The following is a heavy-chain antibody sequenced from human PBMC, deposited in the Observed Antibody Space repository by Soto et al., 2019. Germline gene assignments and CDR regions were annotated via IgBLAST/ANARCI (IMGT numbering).Heavy chain of an antibody. CDR1: GCTFSTYA. V-gene: IGHV1-3*01. CDR2: LNGGPGQT. Sequence: ASLKVSCKASGCTFSTYAMHWVRQAPGQSLEWMGWLNGGPGQTRYSQKFQDRVIITRDTSASTGYMELSSLTSEDTAVYYRGRGKGMQDNYCYYRLDSWVQGTTVIVSS. J-gene: IGHJ6*02. CDR3: GRGKGMQDNYCYYRLDS.